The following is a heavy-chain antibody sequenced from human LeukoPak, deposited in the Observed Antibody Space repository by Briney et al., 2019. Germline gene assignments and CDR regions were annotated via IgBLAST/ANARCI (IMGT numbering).Heavy chain of an antibody. CDR1: GFTFSSYS. D-gene: IGHD1-26*01. Sequence: GGSLRLSCAASGFTFSSYSMNWVRQAPGKGLKWVSSISSSSSYIYYADSVKGRFTISRDNAKNSLYLQMNSLRAEDTAVYYCARGATTSLGNLDYWGQGTLVTVSS. CDR3: ARGATTSLGNLDY. CDR2: ISSSSSYI. V-gene: IGHV3-21*01. J-gene: IGHJ4*02.